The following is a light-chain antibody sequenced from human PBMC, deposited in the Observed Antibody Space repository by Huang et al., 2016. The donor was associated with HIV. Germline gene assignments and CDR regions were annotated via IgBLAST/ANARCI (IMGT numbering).Light chain of an antibody. CDR3: QQYNNWPQT. CDR2: GAS. J-gene: IGKJ1*01. V-gene: IGKV3-15*01. CDR1: QSFSSN. Sequence: EIVMTQSPATLSVSPGERATLSCRASQSFSSNLAWYQQKPGQAPRLLIYGASTRATGSPARFSGSGSGTDFTLTISSLQSEDFAVYYCQQYNNWPQTFGQGTKVEIK.